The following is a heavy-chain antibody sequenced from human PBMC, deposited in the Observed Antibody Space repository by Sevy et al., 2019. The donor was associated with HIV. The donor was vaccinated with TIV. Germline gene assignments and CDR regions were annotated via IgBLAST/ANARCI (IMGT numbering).Heavy chain of an antibody. J-gene: IGHJ4*02. CDR3: AREGCTKPHDY. CDR2: LSFGCGKI. V-gene: IGHV3-23*01. Sequence: GGSLRLSCAASGFDISIYSMSWVRQAPGKGLEWVSTLSFGCGKINYADSVKGRLTISRDNSKSSVYLQMNNMRVEDTAVYYCAREGCTKPHDYWGQGTLVTVSS. CDR1: GFDISIYS. D-gene: IGHD2-8*01.